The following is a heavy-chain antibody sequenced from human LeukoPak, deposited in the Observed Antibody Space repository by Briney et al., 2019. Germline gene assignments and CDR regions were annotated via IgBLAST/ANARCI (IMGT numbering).Heavy chain of an antibody. D-gene: IGHD4-11*01. Sequence: PVKVSCKASGGTFSSYAISWVRQAPGQGLEWMGGIIPIFGTANYAQKFQGRVTITTDESTSTAYMELSSLRSEDTAVYYCARGTGTYNSYYYMDVWGKGTTVTVSS. V-gene: IGHV1-69*05. CDR2: IIPIFGTA. J-gene: IGHJ6*03. CDR1: GGTFSSYA. CDR3: ARGTGTYNSYYYMDV.